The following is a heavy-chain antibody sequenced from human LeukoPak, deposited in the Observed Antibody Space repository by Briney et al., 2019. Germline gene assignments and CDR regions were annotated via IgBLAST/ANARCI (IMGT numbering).Heavy chain of an antibody. CDR3: AKDNVVVPAGKGDWFDP. V-gene: IGHV3-30*02. CDR2: IRYDGSNK. Sequence: GGSLRLSCAASGFTFSSYGMHWVRQAPGKGLEWVAFIRYDGSNKYYADSVKGRFTISRDNSKNTLYLQMNSLRAEDTAVYYCAKDNVVVPAGKGDWFDPWGQGTLVTVSS. J-gene: IGHJ5*02. D-gene: IGHD2-2*01. CDR1: GFTFSSYG.